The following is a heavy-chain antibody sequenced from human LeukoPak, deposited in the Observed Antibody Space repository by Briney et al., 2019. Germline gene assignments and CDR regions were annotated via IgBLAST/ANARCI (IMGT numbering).Heavy chain of an antibody. CDR1: GHTLTELS. CDR3: ARVNTKTELDY. CDR2: FDPEDGEI. V-gene: IGHV1-24*01. D-gene: IGHD1-1*01. J-gene: IGHJ4*02. Sequence: ASVKVSCKVSGHTLTELSMHWVRQAPGKGLEWMGGFDPEDGEIIYAQKFQGRVTMTRNTSITTAYMELSSLRSEDTAVYYCARVNTKTELDYWGQGIPVTVSS.